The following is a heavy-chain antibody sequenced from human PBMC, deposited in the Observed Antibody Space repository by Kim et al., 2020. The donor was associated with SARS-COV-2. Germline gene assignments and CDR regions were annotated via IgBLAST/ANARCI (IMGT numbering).Heavy chain of an antibody. CDR2: IKYDESEI. J-gene: IGHJ4*02. CDR1: GFSFQNYW. D-gene: IGHD5-12*01. V-gene: IGHV3-7*01. CDR3: ARDGYTTNTYDY. Sequence: GGSLRLSCATSGFSFQNYWMHWVRQAPGKGLEWVANIKYDESEIHYVNSVKGRFTISRENAKNSLYLQMNSLRADDTAVYFCARDGYTTNTYDYWGQGTLVTVSS.